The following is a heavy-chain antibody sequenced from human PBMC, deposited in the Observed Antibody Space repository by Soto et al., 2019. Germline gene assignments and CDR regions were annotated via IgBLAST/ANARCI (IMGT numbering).Heavy chain of an antibody. V-gene: IGHV4-30-2*01. CDR1: GGSISSGGYS. Sequence: SETLSLTCAVSGGSISSGGYSSSVIRPPPGKGLEWIGYIYHSGSTYYNPSLKSRVTISVDKSKNQFSLKLSSVTAADTAVYFCARNPYDFWIGPLGLDVWGRGTTVTVSS. CDR3: ARNPYDFWIGPLGLDV. J-gene: IGHJ6*02. D-gene: IGHD3-3*01. CDR2: IYHSGST.